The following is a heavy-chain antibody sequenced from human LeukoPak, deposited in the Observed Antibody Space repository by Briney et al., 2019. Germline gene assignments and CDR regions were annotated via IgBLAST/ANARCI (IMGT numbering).Heavy chain of an antibody. Sequence: GGSLRLSCAASGFTFSSYAMSWVRQAPGKGLEWVSAISGSGGSTYYADSVKGRFTISRDNSKNTLYLQMNSLRAEDTAVYYCAKGDNYYDNRARSIDYWGQGTLVTVSS. CDR1: GFTFSSYA. D-gene: IGHD3-22*01. CDR2: ISGSGGST. J-gene: IGHJ4*02. V-gene: IGHV3-23*01. CDR3: AKGDNYYDNRARSIDY.